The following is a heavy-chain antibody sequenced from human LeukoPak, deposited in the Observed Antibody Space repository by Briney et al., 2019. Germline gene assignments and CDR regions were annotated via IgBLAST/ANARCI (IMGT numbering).Heavy chain of an antibody. CDR2: IIPIFGTA. V-gene: IGHV1-69*13. CDR1: GGTFTSYA. CDR3: ARQLNGSGSND. D-gene: IGHD3-10*01. Sequence: GASVKVSCKASGGTFTSYAISWVRQAPGQGLEWMGGIIPIFGTANYAQKFQGRVTITADESTSTAYMELSSLRSEDTAVCYCARQLNGSGSNDWGQGTLVTVSS. J-gene: IGHJ4*02.